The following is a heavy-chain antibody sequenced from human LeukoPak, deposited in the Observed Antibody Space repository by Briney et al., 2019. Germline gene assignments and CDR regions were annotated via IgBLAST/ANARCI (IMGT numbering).Heavy chain of an antibody. CDR1: GGSFSGYY. CDR3: ASQYYYYGMDV. CDR2: INHSGST. Sequence: PSETLSLTCAVYGGSFSGYYWSWTRQPPGKGLEWIGEINHSGSTNYNPSLKSRVTISVDTSKNQFSLKLSSVTAADTAVYYCASQYYYYGMDVWGQGTTVTVSS. J-gene: IGHJ6*02. V-gene: IGHV4-34*01.